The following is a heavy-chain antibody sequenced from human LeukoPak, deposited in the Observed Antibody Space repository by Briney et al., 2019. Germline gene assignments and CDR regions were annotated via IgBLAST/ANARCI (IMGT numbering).Heavy chain of an antibody. V-gene: IGHV4-61*02. CDR2: IYTSGST. Sequence: SQTLSLTCTVSGNSISSGDYYWSWIRQPAGKGLEWIGRIYTSGSTTYNPSLKSRVTISGDTSENQFSLRLSSVTAADTAVYYCARASYSYDISGWVPFDCWGQGTLVTVSS. CDR1: GNSISSGDYY. CDR3: ARASYSYDISGWVPFDC. J-gene: IGHJ4*02. D-gene: IGHD3-22*01.